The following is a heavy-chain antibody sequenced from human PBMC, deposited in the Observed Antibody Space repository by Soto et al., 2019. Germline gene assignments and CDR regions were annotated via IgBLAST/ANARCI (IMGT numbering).Heavy chain of an antibody. Sequence: EVQLVESGGGLVQPGGSLRLSCAASGFTFSSYWMTWVRQAPGKGLAWVATINEDGSQPYYVDAVKGRFTISRDNAKNSLYLQMNSLRVEDTAVYYCARGWGANWGLGTLVTVSS. D-gene: IGHD1-26*01. V-gene: IGHV3-7*05. CDR3: ARGWGAN. J-gene: IGHJ4*02. CDR2: INEDGSQP. CDR1: GFTFSSYW.